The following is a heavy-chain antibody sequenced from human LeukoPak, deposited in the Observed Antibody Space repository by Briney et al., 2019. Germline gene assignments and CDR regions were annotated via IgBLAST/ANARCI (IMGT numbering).Heavy chain of an antibody. CDR3: ARAPSLFGPAYYYYGMDV. V-gene: IGHV4-59*01. CDR1: AGSISRYY. J-gene: IGHJ6*02. D-gene: IGHD2-2*01. CDR2: IYYSGST. Sequence: SETLSLTCTVSAGSISRYYWSWIRQPPGKGLEWIGYIYYSGSTNYNPSLKSRVTKSVDTSKNQFSLKLSSVTAADTAVYCRARAPSLFGPAYYYYGMDVWGQGTTVTVSS.